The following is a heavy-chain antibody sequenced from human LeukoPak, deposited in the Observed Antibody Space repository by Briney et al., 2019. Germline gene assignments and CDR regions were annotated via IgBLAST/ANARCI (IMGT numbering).Heavy chain of an antibody. V-gene: IGHV3-64*01. CDR3: ARDLVWFGEPKWYYNYIDV. CDR2: ISSNGNST. J-gene: IGHJ6*03. Sequence: GGSLRLSCAASGFTFSTYAMHWVRQAPGKGLEYVSAISSNGNSTYYANSVRDRFTISRDNVNNSLYLQMNTLRVEDTAVYFCARDLVWFGEPKWYYNYIDVWGRGTSVTVSS. CDR1: GFTFSTYA. D-gene: IGHD3-10*01.